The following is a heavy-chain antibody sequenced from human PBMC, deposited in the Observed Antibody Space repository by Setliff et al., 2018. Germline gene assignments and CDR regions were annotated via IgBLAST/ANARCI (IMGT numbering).Heavy chain of an antibody. CDR1: GGSISSYY. D-gene: IGHD6-19*01. CDR2: IYIGGSA. Sequence: KASETLSLTCTVSGGSISSYYWSWIRQPAGKGLERIGHIYIGGSANYNPSLKSRVTMSIDTSKNQFSLKLNSVTAADMAVYYCAREQWLDPPGYYYMDVWAKGTTVTVSS. CDR3: AREQWLDPPGYYYMDV. V-gene: IGHV4-4*07. J-gene: IGHJ6*03.